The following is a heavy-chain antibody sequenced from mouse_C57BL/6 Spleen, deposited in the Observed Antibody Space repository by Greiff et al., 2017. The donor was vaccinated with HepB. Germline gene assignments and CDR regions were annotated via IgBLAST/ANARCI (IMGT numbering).Heavy chain of an antibody. CDR2: IDPEDGET. V-gene: IGHV14-2*01. J-gene: IGHJ3*01. Sequence: EVKLMESGAELVKPGASVKLSCTASGFNIKDYYMHWVKQRTEQGLEWIGRIDPEDGETKYAPKFQGKATITADTSSNTAYLQLSSLTSEDTAVYYGARKERSFSWFAYWGQGTLVTVSA. CDR3: ARKERSFSWFAY. CDR1: GFNIKDYY.